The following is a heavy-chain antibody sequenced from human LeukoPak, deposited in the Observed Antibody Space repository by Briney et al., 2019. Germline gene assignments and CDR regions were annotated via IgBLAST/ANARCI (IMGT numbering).Heavy chain of an antibody. CDR2: ISSSSSNI. J-gene: IGHJ4*02. CDR1: GFTFSSYS. CDR3: AKSGLTRFDY. V-gene: IGHV3-48*01. Sequence: GGSLSLSCAASGFTFSSYSMSWVRQAPGKGLEWVSYISSSSSNIYYADSVKSRFTISKDNSKNTLYLQMNRLRAEDTAVYDCAKSGLTRFDYWGQGTLVTVSS. D-gene: IGHD1-14*01.